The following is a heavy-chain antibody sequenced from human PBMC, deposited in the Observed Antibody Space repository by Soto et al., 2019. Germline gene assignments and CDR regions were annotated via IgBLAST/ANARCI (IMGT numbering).Heavy chain of an antibody. Sequence: QVQLQESGPGLVKPSQTLSLNCSVSGDSINNADYYWSWIRQHAGRGLEWIGYIYYSGTTYYNPSLTSRVTISMDTSKNQFSLEIGSVTGADTAVYYCSRVRGHAFDIRGQGTMVTVSS. D-gene: IGHD3-10*01. CDR2: IYYSGTT. CDR1: GDSINNADYY. V-gene: IGHV4-31*03. J-gene: IGHJ3*02. CDR3: SRVRGHAFDI.